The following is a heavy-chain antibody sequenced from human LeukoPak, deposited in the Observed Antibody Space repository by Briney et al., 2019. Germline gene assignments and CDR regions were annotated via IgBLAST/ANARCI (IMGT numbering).Heavy chain of an antibody. CDR2: VSGRGDST. CDR3: AKDREGRAVAGILCDS. V-gene: IGHV3-23*01. Sequence: GGCLRLSCAASGFTFSDYAMNWVRQAPGKGLEWVSVVSGRGDSTYYPDSVKGRFTISRDNSKNTLYLQMNSLRAEDTAVYYCAKDREGRAVAGILCDSWGQGTLVTVSS. CDR1: GFTFSDYA. J-gene: IGHJ4*02. D-gene: IGHD6-19*01.